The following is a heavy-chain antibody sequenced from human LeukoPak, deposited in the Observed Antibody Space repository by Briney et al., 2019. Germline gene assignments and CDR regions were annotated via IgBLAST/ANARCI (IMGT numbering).Heavy chain of an antibody. V-gene: IGHV3-74*01. CDR3: ASLRAGYDILTGYYRDY. D-gene: IGHD3-9*01. CDR1: GFTFSSYW. CDR2: INSDGSST. J-gene: IGHJ4*02. Sequence: GGSLRLSCAASGFTFSSYWMHWVRQAPGKGLVWVSRINSDGSSTSYADSVKGRFTISRDNAKNTLYLQMNSLRAEDTAVYYCASLRAGYDILTGYYRDYWGQGTLVTVSS.